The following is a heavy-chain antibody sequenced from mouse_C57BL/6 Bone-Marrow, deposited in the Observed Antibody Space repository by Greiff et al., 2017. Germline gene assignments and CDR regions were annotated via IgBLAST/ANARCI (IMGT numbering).Heavy chain of an antibody. V-gene: IGHV1-63*01. Sequence: QVQLKQSGAELVRPGTSVKMSCKASGYTFTNYWIGWAKQRPGHGLEWIGDSYPGGGYTNYNEKFKGKATLTADKSSSTAYMQFSSLTSEDSAIYYWARVLLPENYYAMDYWGQGTSVTVSS. CDR3: ARVLLPENYYAMDY. J-gene: IGHJ4*01. D-gene: IGHD1-1*01. CDR1: GYTFTNYW. CDR2: SYPGGGYT.